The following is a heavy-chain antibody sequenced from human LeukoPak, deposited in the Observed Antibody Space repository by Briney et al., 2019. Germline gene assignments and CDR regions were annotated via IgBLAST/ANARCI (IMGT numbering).Heavy chain of an antibody. J-gene: IGHJ3*02. D-gene: IGHD3-22*01. CDR1: GFTFSSYG. CDR3: ARWTSGYYSPGTFDI. Sequence: PGRSLRLSCAASGFTFSSYGMHWVRQAPGKGLEWVAVISYDGSNKYFADSVKGRFTISRDNSKNTLYLQMNSLRAEDTAVYFCARWTSGYYSPGTFDIWGQGTMVTVSS. V-gene: IGHV3-30*03. CDR2: ISYDGSNK.